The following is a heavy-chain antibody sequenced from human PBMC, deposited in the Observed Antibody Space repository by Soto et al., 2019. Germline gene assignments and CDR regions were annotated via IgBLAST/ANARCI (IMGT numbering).Heavy chain of an antibody. Sequence: VQLVESGGGEVQPGRSLRLSCAASGFKYNDFALHWVRQAPGKGLEWVAIISYDGSDKYYADSVKGRFVISRDNPKNTLYLEMNSLRPEDTAVYFCARRAWDSYYAIDVWGQGTTVTVFS. CDR3: ARRAWDSYYAIDV. CDR2: ISYDGSDK. D-gene: IGHD3-22*01. V-gene: IGHV3-30*09. CDR1: GFKYNDFA. J-gene: IGHJ6*02.